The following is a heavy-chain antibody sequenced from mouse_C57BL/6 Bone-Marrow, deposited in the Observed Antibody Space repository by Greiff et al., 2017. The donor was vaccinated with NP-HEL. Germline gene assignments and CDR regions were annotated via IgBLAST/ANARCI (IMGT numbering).Heavy chain of an antibody. J-gene: IGHJ4*01. D-gene: IGHD2-5*01. V-gene: IGHV10-1*01. CDR3: VRQSNYEDAMDY. CDR2: IRSKSNNYAT. Sequence: EVQLQESGGGLVQPKGSLKLSCAASGFSFNTYAMNWVRQAPGKGLEWVARIRSKSNNYATYYADSVKDRFTISRDDSESMLYLQMNNLKTEDTAMYYCVRQSNYEDAMDYWGQGTSVTVSS. CDR1: GFSFNTYA.